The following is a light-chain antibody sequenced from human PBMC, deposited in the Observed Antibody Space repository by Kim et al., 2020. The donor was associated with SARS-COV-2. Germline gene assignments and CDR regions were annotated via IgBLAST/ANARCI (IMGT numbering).Light chain of an antibody. Sequence: TVGSDIHVGPNRIYWYQQKPGSPPQYLLRYKSDSDKQQASGVPSRFSGSKDPSANAGILLISGVQSEDEADYYCVIWHSSTSLVFGGGTQLTVL. CDR3: VIWHSSTSLV. V-gene: IGLV5-45*01. CDR1: SDIHVGPNR. CDR2: YKSDSDK. J-gene: IGLJ3*02.